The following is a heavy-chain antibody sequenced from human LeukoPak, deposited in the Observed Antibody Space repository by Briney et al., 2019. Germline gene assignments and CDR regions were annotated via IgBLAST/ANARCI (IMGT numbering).Heavy chain of an antibody. D-gene: IGHD6-19*01. J-gene: IGHJ6*01. Sequence: SETLSLTCTVSGGSISSSSYYWGWVRQAPGKGLEWIGDVSLDGITNYNPSLLGRVTISLDKSAKQVSLRLTSVTAADTAIYYCARDSSAPRSYFALDVWGQGTTVTVSS. CDR3: ARDSSAPRSYFALDV. V-gene: IGHV4-39*07. CDR1: GGSISSSSYY. CDR2: VSLDGIT.